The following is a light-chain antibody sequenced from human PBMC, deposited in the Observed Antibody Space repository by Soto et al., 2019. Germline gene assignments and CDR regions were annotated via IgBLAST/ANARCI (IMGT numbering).Light chain of an antibody. V-gene: IGKV1D-12*01. CDR3: QQTNSFPLT. J-gene: IGKJ4*01. CDR1: QDISSW. Sequence: DIQMTQSPSSVSASIGDRVTITCRGSQDISSWLAWYQQKPGKAPKLLINAASSLLSGVPSRFSGSGSGTDFTLTISSLQSEDFATYYCQQTNSFPLTFGGGTKVEIK. CDR2: AAS.